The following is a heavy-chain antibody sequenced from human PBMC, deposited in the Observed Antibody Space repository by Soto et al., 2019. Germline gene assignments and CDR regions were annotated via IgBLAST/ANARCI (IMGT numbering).Heavy chain of an antibody. Sequence: TGGSLRLSCAASGFTFSSYAMSWVRQAPGKGLEWVSAISGSGGSTYYADSVKGRFTISRDNSKNTLYLQMNSLKAEDTAVYYCAKVPTRTGPSIAAPFDYWGQGTLVTVSS. CDR2: ISGSGGST. CDR1: GFTFSSYA. J-gene: IGHJ4*02. CDR3: AKVPTRTGPSIAAPFDY. V-gene: IGHV3-23*01. D-gene: IGHD6-6*01.